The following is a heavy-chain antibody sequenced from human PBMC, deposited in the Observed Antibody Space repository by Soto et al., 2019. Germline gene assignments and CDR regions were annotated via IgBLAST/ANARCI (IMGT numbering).Heavy chain of an antibody. V-gene: IGHV5-51*01. Sequence: PGESLKISCKGSGYTFTTYWIGWVRQMPGKGLEWMGIIYPRDSDTRYSPSFQGQVTISAVKSISTAYLQWSSLKASDTAIYYCARRPNTLNYYAMDVWGQGTTVTVSS. CDR1: GYTFTTYW. D-gene: IGHD3-9*01. CDR3: ARRPNTLNYYAMDV. CDR2: IYPRDSDT. J-gene: IGHJ6*02.